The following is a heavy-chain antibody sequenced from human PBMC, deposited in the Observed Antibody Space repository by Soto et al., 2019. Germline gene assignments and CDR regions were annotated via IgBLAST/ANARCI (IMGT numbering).Heavy chain of an antibody. CDR1: GVTFSTYA. D-gene: IGHD2-15*01. V-gene: IGHV3-23*01. Sequence: EVQLLESGGGLVLPGGSLRLSCAASGVTFSTYAMAWVRQAPGKGLEWVSTISDTGGGTFYGDSVKGRFTISRDNSKNTLYLQMQSLRAEDTAIYFCAIGRRKTSGSNTWFDPWGRGTQVTVSS. CDR3: AIGRRKTSGSNTWFDP. J-gene: IGHJ5*02. CDR2: ISDTGGGT.